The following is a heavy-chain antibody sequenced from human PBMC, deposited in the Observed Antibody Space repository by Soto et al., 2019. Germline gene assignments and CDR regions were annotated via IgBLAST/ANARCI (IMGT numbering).Heavy chain of an antibody. D-gene: IGHD4-17*01. Sequence: GGSLRLSCAASGFTFSNYGMSWVRQAPGKGLEWVSSILGSNTHYADSVKGRFTISRDNSKNTLYLQMNSLRAEDTAVYYCAKHERNGNYEFDYWGQGTLVTVSS. CDR1: GFTFSNYG. J-gene: IGHJ4*02. CDR2: ILGSNT. CDR3: AKHERNGNYEFDY. V-gene: IGHV3-23*01.